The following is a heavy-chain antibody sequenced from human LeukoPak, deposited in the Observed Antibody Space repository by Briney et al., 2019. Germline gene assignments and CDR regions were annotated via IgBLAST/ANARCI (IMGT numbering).Heavy chain of an antibody. CDR2: ISGSGGST. J-gene: IGHJ4*02. V-gene: IGHV3-23*01. Sequence: PGGSLRLSCAASGVTFSSYAMSRVRQAPGKGLEWVSAISGSGGSTYYADSVKGRFTISRDNSKNTLYLQMNSLRAEDTAVYYCAKDSAPYYYDSSGYSQGYWGQGTLVTVSS. CDR1: GVTFSSYA. D-gene: IGHD3-22*01. CDR3: AKDSAPYYYDSSGYSQGY.